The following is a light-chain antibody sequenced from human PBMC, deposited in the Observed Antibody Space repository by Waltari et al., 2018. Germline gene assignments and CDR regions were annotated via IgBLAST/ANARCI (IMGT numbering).Light chain of an antibody. V-gene: IGKV3-15*01. Sequence: EIVMTQSPAALSVSPGERATLSCRASQSISDNLAWYQHKTGQPPRLLISRASTRATGVPARSSGSGSGTEFTLTISSLQSEDSAIYFCQQYNTWPPSTFGQGTKLEIK. J-gene: IGKJ2*02. CDR3: QQYNTWPPST. CDR2: RAS. CDR1: QSISDN.